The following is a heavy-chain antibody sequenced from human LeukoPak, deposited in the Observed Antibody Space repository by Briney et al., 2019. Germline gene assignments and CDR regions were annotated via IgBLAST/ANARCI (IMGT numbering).Heavy chain of an antibody. V-gene: IGHV4-34*01. D-gene: IGHD1-26*01. CDR2: INHSGST. Sequence: SETLSLTCAVYSGSFSGYYWSWIRQPPGKGLEWIGEINHSGSTNYNPSLKSRVTISVDTSKNQFSLKLSSVTAADTAVYYCARGDVGATLAKGYYYYMDVWGKGTTVTISS. CDR3: ARGDVGATLAKGYYYYMDV. CDR1: SGSFSGYY. J-gene: IGHJ6*03.